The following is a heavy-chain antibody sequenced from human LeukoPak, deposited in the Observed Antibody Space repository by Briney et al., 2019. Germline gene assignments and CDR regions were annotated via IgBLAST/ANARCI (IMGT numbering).Heavy chain of an antibody. CDR1: GGSTNSYY. J-gene: IGHJ4*02. CDR2: IYSSGNT. V-gene: IGHV4-4*07. CDR3: ARVKASSTSWTFDQ. Sequence: SETLSLTCSVSGGSTNSYYWSWIRQSGGKGLEWIGRIYSSGNTVYNPSLNSRLTMSIDTSKNQFSLTLKSVTATDTAVYYCARVKASSTSWTFDQWGQGALVTVSS. D-gene: IGHD2-2*01.